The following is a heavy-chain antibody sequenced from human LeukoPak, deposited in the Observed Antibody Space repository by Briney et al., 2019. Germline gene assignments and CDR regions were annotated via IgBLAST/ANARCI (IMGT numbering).Heavy chain of an antibody. CDR1: GFTFSSHA. D-gene: IGHD3-22*01. CDR3: VTAYYYDSRGYDPVDY. J-gene: IGHJ4*02. Sequence: PGGSLRLSCAASGFTFSSHAMSWVRQAPGKGLEWVSGISGSGGSTYYADSVKGRFTISRDNSKNTLYLQMNSLRAEDTAVYYCVTAYYYDSRGYDPVDYWGQGTLVTVSS. CDR2: ISGSGGST. V-gene: IGHV3-23*01.